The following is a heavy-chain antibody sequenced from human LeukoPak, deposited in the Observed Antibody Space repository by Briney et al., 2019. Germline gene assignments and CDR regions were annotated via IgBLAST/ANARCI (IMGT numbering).Heavy chain of an antibody. CDR2: IYTSGST. Sequence: SQTLSLTCTVSGGSISSGSYYWSWIRQPDGKGLEWIGRIYTSGSTNYNPSLKSRVTISVDTSKNQFSLKLSSVTAADTAVYYCARDPGITIFGVVTDDAFDIWGQGTKVTVSS. CDR1: GGSISSGSYY. J-gene: IGHJ3*02. CDR3: ARDPGITIFGVVTDDAFDI. D-gene: IGHD3-3*01. V-gene: IGHV4-61*02.